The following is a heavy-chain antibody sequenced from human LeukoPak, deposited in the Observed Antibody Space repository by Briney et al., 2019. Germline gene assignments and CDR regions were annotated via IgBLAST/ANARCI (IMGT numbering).Heavy chain of an antibody. J-gene: IGHJ3*02. Sequence: PGGSLRLSCAASGFTFSSYSMNWVRQAPGKGLEWVSSISSSSSYIYYADSVKGRFTISRDNAKNSLYLQMNSLRAEDTAVCYCARDMVTGTTPAFDIWGQGTMVTVSS. CDR2: ISSSSSYI. D-gene: IGHD1-7*01. CDR3: ARDMVTGTTPAFDI. CDR1: GFTFSSYS. V-gene: IGHV3-21*01.